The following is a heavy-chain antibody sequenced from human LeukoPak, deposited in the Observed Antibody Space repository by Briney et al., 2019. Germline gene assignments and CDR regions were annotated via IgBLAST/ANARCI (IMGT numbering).Heavy chain of an antibody. D-gene: IGHD4-11*01. CDR1: GFTFSSYW. Sequence: PGGSLRLSCAASGFTFSSYWMSWVRQAPGKGLEWVANIKQDGSEKYYVDSVKGRFTISRDNAKNSLYLQMNSRRAEDTAVYYCARDISNYLFDYWGQGTLVTVSS. CDR3: ARDISNYLFDY. J-gene: IGHJ4*02. CDR2: IKQDGSEK. V-gene: IGHV3-7*01.